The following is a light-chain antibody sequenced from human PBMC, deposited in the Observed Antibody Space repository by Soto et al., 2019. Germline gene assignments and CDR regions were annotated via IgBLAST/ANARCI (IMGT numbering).Light chain of an antibody. V-gene: IGKV3-15*01. CDR1: QSVISN. CDR3: QQYNNWPLT. CDR2: GAS. J-gene: IGKJ4*01. Sequence: EIEITQYTATLSVSHGERPTLSCRSSQSVISNLAWYQQKPGQAARLLIYGASTRATGGPARFSGSGSGTEFTLTINSLQSEDFAVYYCQQYNNWPLTFGGGTKVDI.